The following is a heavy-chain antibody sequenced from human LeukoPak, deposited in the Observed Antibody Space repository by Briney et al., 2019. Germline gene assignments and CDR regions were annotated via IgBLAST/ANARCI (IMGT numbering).Heavy chain of an antibody. Sequence: PGGSLRLSCAASGFTFSDYGMHWVRQAPGKGLEWVAVISYDGSNKYYADSVKGRFTISRDNSKNTLYLQMNSLRAEDTAVYYCATRGVSITMIVDHYWGQGTLVTVSS. CDR3: ATRGVSITMIVDHY. J-gene: IGHJ4*02. D-gene: IGHD3-22*01. V-gene: IGHV3-30*03. CDR1: GFTFSDYG. CDR2: ISYDGSNK.